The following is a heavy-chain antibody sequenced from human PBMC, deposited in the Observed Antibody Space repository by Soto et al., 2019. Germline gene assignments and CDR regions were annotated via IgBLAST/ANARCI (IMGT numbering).Heavy chain of an antibody. V-gene: IGHV3-33*01. CDR3: ARDKVPYAVARPDCVDY. CDR1: GFTFSSYG. Sequence: GGSLRLSCAASGFTFSSYGMHWVRQAPGKGLEWVAVIWYDGSNKYYADSVKGRFTISRDNSKNTLYLQMNSLRAEDTAVYYCARDKVPYAVARPDCVDYWGQGTLVTVSS. D-gene: IGHD6-19*01. CDR2: IWYDGSNK. J-gene: IGHJ4*02.